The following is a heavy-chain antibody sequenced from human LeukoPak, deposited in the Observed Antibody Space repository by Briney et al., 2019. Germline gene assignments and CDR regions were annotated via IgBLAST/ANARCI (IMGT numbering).Heavy chain of an antibody. D-gene: IGHD5-12*01. V-gene: IGHV3-66*02. Sequence: PGGSLRLSCAASGFTVSSNYMSWVRQAPGKGLEWVSVIYSGGSTYYADSVKGRFTISRDNSKNTLYLQMNSLRAEDTAVYYCAREGVATTPPYFDYWGQGALVTVPS. CDR1: GFTVSSNY. CDR3: AREGVATTPPYFDY. J-gene: IGHJ4*02. CDR2: IYSGGST.